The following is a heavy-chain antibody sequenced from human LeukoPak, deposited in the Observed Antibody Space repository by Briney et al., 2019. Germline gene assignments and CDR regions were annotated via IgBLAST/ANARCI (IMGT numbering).Heavy chain of an antibody. CDR1: GFTFSDYY. V-gene: IGHV3-11*01. CDR3: AREVDDFWSGYLDY. D-gene: IGHD3-3*01. J-gene: IGHJ4*02. Sequence: GGSLRLSRAASGFTFSDYYMSRIRQAPGKGLEWVSYISSSGSTIYYADSVKGRFTISRDNAKNSLYLQMNSLRAEDTAVYYCAREVDDFWSGYLDYWGQGTLVTVSS. CDR2: ISSSGSTI.